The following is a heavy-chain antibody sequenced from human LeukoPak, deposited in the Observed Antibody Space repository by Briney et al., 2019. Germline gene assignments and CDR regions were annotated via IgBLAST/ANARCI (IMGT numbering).Heavy chain of an antibody. CDR3: AIKGGRYSQLQKAGYCSSTSCYGLAFDI. D-gene: IGHD2-2*01. V-gene: IGHV1-69*11. Sequence: GASVKVSCKASGGTFSSYAISWVRQAPGQGLEWMGRIIPILGTANYAQKFQGRVTITADESTSTAYMELSSLRSEDTAVYYCAIKGGRYSQLQKAGYCSSTSCYGLAFDIWGQGTMVTVSS. CDR1: GGTFSSYA. CDR2: IIPILGTA. J-gene: IGHJ3*02.